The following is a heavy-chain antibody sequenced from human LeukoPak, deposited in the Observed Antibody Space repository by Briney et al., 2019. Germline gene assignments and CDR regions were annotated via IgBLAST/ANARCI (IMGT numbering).Heavy chain of an antibody. V-gene: IGHV3-9*01. CDR1: GFRFDDYA. J-gene: IGHJ4*02. CDR2: ISWNSGSI. Sequence: GGSLRLSCAASGFRFDDYAMHWVRQAPGKGLEWVSGISWNSGSIGYADSVKGRFTISRDNAKNSLYLQMNSLRAEDTAVYYCARRYTTLDYWGQGTLVTVSS. CDR3: ARRYTTLDY. D-gene: IGHD3-9*01.